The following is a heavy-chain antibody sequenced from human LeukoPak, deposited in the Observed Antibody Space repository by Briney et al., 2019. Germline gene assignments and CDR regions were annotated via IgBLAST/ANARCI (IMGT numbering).Heavy chain of an antibody. CDR2: IDPNSGGT. V-gene: IGHV1-2*06. CDR1: GYTFTSYG. D-gene: IGHD6-13*01. J-gene: IGHJ4*02. Sequence: ASVKVSCKASGYTFTSYGVSWVRQAPGQGLEWMGRIDPNSGGTNYAQKFQGRVTMTRDTSISTAYMELSRLRSDDTAVYYCARGGQQLVLYYFDYWGQGTLVTVSS. CDR3: ARGGQQLVLYYFDY.